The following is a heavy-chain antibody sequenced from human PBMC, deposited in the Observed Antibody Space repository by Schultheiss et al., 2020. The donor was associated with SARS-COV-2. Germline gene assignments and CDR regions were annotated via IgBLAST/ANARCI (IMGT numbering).Heavy chain of an antibody. Sequence: LSLTCTVSGGSVSSGSYYWSWIRQPPGKGLEWVSTISGSGGSTYYADSVRGRFTISRDNSKNTLYLQMNSLRAEDTAVYSCAKDSLERRSMGYYGMDVWGQGTTVTVSS. CDR1: GGSVSSGSYY. V-gene: IGHV3-23*01. CDR2: ISGSGGST. J-gene: IGHJ6*02. CDR3: AKDSLERRSMGYYGMDV. D-gene: IGHD1-1*01.